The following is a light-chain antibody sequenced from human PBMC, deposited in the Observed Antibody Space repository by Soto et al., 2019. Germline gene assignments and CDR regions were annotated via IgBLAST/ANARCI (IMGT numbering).Light chain of an antibody. CDR2: GSS. CDR3: QQYGSSPPYT. CDR1: QTFCGNF. Sequence: EIFLTSSPGLLSLFPGEKCHLCLRAHQTFCGNFLAWYPQKPCPSPRLLIYGSSDRAPGIPDRFSGSGSGTDFTLTIKRVEPEDFAVYYCQQYGSSPPYTFGQGTTLEI. J-gene: IGKJ2*01. V-gene: IGKV3-20*01.